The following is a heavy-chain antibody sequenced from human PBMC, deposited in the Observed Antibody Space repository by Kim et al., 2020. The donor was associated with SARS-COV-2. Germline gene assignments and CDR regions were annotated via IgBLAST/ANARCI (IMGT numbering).Heavy chain of an antibody. D-gene: IGHD2-8*01. CDR1: GGSISSYGYY. CDR2: ISYSGTT. CDR3: AGRLMVATRFDP. V-gene: IGHV4-39*01. J-gene: IGHJ5*02. Sequence: SETLSLTCTVSGGSISSYGYYWGWIRLPPGKGLEWIGSISYSGTTYYNPSLKSRVTISEDTSKNQLSLNVSPVTAADTAVYYCAGRLMVATRFDPWGQGTLVTVS.